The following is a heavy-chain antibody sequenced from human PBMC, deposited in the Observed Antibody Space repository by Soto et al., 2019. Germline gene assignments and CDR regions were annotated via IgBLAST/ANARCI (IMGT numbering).Heavy chain of an antibody. D-gene: IGHD6-19*01. Sequence: EVQLLESGGGLVQPGGSLRLSCAASGFTFSSYAMSWVRQAPGKGLEWVSAISGSGGSTYYADSVKGRFTISRDNSKNTLYLKMNSLRAEDRAVYYCAKDSGGGVAGWFDPLGQGNLVNGSS. CDR2: ISGSGGST. V-gene: IGHV3-23*01. CDR1: GFTFSSYA. J-gene: IGHJ5*02. CDR3: AKDSGGGVAGWFDP.